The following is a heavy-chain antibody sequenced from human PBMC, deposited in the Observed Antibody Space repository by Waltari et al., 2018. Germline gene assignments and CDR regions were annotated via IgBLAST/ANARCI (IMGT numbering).Heavy chain of an antibody. CDR1: GGTFSSYA. CDR2: IIPILGIA. Sequence: QVQLVQSGAEVKKPGSSVKVSCKASGGTFSSYAISWVRQAPGQGLEWMGRIIPILGIANYAQKFQGRVTITADKSTSTAYMELSSLRSEDTAVYYCARDLGVVPAAGYYYGMDVWGQGTTVTVSS. J-gene: IGHJ6*02. CDR3: ARDLGVVPAAGYYYGMDV. D-gene: IGHD2-2*01. V-gene: IGHV1-69*09.